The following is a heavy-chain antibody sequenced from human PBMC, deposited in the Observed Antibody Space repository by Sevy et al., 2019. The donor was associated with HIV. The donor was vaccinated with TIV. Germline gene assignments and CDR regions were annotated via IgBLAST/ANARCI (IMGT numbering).Heavy chain of an antibody. CDR2: ISHDGSDN. V-gene: IGHV3-30*18. D-gene: IGHD3-22*01. CDR3: AKDQAAAKYYYDNSGYWDY. CDR1: GFTFSAHG. Sequence: GGSLRLSCAASGFTFSAHGMHWVRQAPGKGLEWVALISHDGSDNYYADSVTGRFTISRDNSKNTLYLQMNSLRAEDTAVYYCAKDQAAAKYYYDNSGYWDYWGQGTLVTVSS. J-gene: IGHJ4*02.